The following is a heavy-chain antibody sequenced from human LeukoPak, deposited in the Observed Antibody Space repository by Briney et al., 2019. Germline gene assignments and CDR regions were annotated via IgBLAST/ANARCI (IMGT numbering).Heavy chain of an antibody. CDR1: GFTFSSYA. CDR2: ISSNGGST. CDR3: AKRMGVGYQPFNWFDP. J-gene: IGHJ5*02. V-gene: IGHV3-64*04. D-gene: IGHD2-2*01. Sequence: GGSLRLSCSASGFTFSSYAMHWVRQAPGKGLEYVSAISSNGGSTYYADSVKGRFTISRDNSKNTLYLQMNSLRAEDTAVYYCAKRMGVGYQPFNWFDPWGQGTLVTVSS.